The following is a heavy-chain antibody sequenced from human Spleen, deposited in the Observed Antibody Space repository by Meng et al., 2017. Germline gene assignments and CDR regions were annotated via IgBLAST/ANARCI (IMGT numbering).Heavy chain of an antibody. D-gene: IGHD2-2*01. CDR3: ARVLRAPAAMGYYYYGMDV. CDR2: IIPIFGTA. J-gene: IGHJ6*01. CDR1: GGTFSSYA. V-gene: IGHV1-69*13. Sequence: SVKVSCKASGGTFSSYAISWVRQAPGQGLEWMGGIIPIFGTANYAQKFQGRVTITADESTSTAYMELSSLRSEDTAVYYCARVLRAPAAMGYYYYGMDVWGQGNRVTVDS.